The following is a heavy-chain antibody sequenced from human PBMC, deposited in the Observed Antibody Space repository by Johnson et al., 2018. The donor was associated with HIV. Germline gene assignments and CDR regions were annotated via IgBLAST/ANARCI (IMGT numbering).Heavy chain of an antibody. J-gene: IGHJ3*02. V-gene: IGHV3-74*02. D-gene: IGHD7-27*01. CDR2: INSDGSST. Sequence: MQLVESGGDLVQPGGSLRLSCVGSGFTFNTNWMHWVRQAPGKGLVWVSRINSDGSSTSYADSVKGRFTISRDNAKNTLYLQMDSLGAEDTAVYYCASELGIRLDAFDIWGQGTMVTVSS. CDR3: ASELGIRLDAFDI. CDR1: GFTFNTNW.